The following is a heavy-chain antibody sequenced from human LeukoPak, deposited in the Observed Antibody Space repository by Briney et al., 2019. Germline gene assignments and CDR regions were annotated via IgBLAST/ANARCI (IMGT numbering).Heavy chain of an antibody. Sequence: SQTLSLTCTVSGGSISSGDYYWSWIRQPPGKGLEWNGYIYYSGSTYYNPSLKSRVTISVDTSKNQFSLKLSSVTAADTAVYYCASMPYDFWSGYGYYYMDVWGKGTTVTVSS. D-gene: IGHD3-3*01. V-gene: IGHV4-30-4*08. CDR1: GGSISSGDYY. J-gene: IGHJ6*03. CDR3: ASMPYDFWSGYGYYYMDV. CDR2: IYYSGST.